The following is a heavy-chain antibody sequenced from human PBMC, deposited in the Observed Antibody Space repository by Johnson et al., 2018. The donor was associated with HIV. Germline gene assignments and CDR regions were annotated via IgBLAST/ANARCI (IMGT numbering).Heavy chain of an antibody. CDR2: RTYDGTKK. Sequence: QMLLVESGGGLVQPGRSLRVSCGASGFTFSSYDMHWVRQAPGKGLEWVAVRTYDGTKKYFADSVKGRFNISRDNSKNTLYLQMNSVRPEDAAVYYCAKPPSMGADAFDIWGQGTMVTFSS. V-gene: IGHV3-30*18. CDR1: GFTFSSYD. J-gene: IGHJ3*02. D-gene: IGHD3-16*01. CDR3: AKPPSMGADAFDI.